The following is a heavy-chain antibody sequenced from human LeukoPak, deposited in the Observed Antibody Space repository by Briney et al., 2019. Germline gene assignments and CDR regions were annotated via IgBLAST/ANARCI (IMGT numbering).Heavy chain of an antibody. CDR3: TTDLGYCSGGSCYQVDY. Sequence: GGSLRLSCAASGSNFTNAWMSWVRQAPGKGPEWVGRIKSKTDGGTTDYAAPVKGRFTISRDDSKNTLYLQMNSLKTEDTAVYYCTTDLGYCSGGSCYQVDYWGQGTLVTVSS. CDR2: IKSKTDGGTT. V-gene: IGHV3-15*01. J-gene: IGHJ4*02. CDR1: GSNFTNAW. D-gene: IGHD2-15*01.